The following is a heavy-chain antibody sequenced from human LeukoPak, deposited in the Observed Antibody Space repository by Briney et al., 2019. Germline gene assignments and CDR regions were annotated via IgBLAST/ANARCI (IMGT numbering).Heavy chain of an antibody. CDR1: GYSFTSYW. CDR3: ARRITMVRGVITQLYYFDY. Sequence: GESLKISCKGSGYSFTSYWIGWVRQMPEKGLEWMGIIYPGDPDTRYSPSFQGQVTISADKSISTAYLQWSSLKASDTAMYYCARRITMVRGVITQLYYFDYWGQGTLVTVSS. V-gene: IGHV5-51*01. CDR2: IYPGDPDT. D-gene: IGHD3-10*01. J-gene: IGHJ4*02.